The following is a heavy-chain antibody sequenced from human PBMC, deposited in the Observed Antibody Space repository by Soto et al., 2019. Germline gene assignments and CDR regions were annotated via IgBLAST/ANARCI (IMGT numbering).Heavy chain of an antibody. CDR1: GGTFSSYA. CDR2: IIPIFGTA. D-gene: IGHD2-8*01. Sequence: QVQLVQSGDEVKKPGSSVKVSCKASGGTFSSYAISWVRQAPGQGLEWMGGIIPIFGTANYAQKFQGRVTITADESTSTAYMELSSLRSEDTAVYYCARGAYCTNGVCSNYYYYGMDVWGQGTTVTVSS. CDR3: ARGAYCTNGVCSNYYYYGMDV. J-gene: IGHJ6*02. V-gene: IGHV1-69*01.